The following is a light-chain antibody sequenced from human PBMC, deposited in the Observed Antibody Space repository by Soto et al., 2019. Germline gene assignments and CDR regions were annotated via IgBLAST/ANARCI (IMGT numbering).Light chain of an antibody. Sequence: EIQMTQSPSTLSASVGDRVTITCRASQSIGTWLAWYQQKPGKPPKALIFDASSLESEVPSRFSGSGSGTEFTFTISSLQPDDFATYYCQQYKTDSTFGQGTKLDVK. V-gene: IGKV1-5*01. J-gene: IGKJ1*01. CDR1: QSIGTW. CDR2: DAS. CDR3: QQYKTDST.